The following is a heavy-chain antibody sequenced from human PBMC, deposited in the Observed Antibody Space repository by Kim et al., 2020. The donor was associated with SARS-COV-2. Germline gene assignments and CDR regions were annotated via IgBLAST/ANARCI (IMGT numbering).Heavy chain of an antibody. Sequence: SVKVSCKASGYTFTSYGISWVRQAPGQGLEWMGWISAYNGNTNYAQKLQGRVTMTTDTSTSTAYMELRSLRSDDTAVYYCARDYGDSSGYWGDYFDYWGQGTLVTVSS. D-gene: IGHD3-22*01. CDR3: ARDYGDSSGYWGDYFDY. CDR2: ISAYNGNT. V-gene: IGHV1-18*01. J-gene: IGHJ4*02. CDR1: GYTFTSYG.